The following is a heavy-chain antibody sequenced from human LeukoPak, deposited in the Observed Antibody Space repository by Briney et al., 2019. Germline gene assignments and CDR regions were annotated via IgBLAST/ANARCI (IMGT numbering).Heavy chain of an antibody. CDR3: ARLVLDYYYYMDV. CDR1: GGSFSGYY. V-gene: IGHV4-34*01. D-gene: IGHD3-3*01. CDR2: INHSGST. J-gene: IGHJ6*03. Sequence: TPSETLSLTCAVYGGSFSGYYWSWIRQPPGKGLEWIGEINHSGSTNYNPSLKSRVIISVDMSKNQFSLKLSSVTAADSAVYYCARLVLDYYYYMDVWGKGTTVTISS.